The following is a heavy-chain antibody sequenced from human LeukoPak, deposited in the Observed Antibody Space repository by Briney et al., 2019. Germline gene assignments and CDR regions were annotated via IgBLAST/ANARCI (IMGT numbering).Heavy chain of an antibody. D-gene: IGHD5-18*01. CDR1: GGSISSYY. Sequence: SETLSLTCTVSGGSISSYYWSWIRQPPGKGLEWIGDIDYSGSTSYNPSLKRRVTISVDTSKNQFSLKLSSVTAADTAVYYCARGGYSYGPGFDYWGQATLVAVSS. CDR2: IDYSGST. V-gene: IGHV4-59*01. CDR3: ARGGYSYGPGFDY. J-gene: IGHJ4*02.